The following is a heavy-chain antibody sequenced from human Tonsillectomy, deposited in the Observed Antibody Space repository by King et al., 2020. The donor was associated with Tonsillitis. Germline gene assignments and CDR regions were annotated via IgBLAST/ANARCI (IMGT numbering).Heavy chain of an antibody. J-gene: IGHJ3*02. CDR1: GFTFSNAW. CDR2: IKSKTDGGTT. D-gene: IGHD6-19*01. V-gene: IGHV3-15*07. CDR3: TTAMSLQWLVPAAFDI. Sequence: QLVQSGGGLVKPGGSLRLSCAASGFTFSNAWMNWVRQAPGKGLEWVGRIKSKTDGGTTDYAAPVKGRFTISRDDSKNTLYLQMNSLKTEDTAVYYCTTAMSLQWLVPAAFDIWGQGTMVTVSS.